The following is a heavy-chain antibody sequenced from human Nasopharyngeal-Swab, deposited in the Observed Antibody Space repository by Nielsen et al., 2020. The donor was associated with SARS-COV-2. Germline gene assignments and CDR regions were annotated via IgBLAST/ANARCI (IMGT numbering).Heavy chain of an antibody. Sequence: ASFKVSCKASGYTFTSYYLHWVRQAPGQGLEWMGIINPTDGSTSYAQKFEGRVTMTRVTSTSTVYMELNSLRSEDTAVYYCARVLPFRITGTSGMDVWGQGTTVTVSS. D-gene: IGHD1-7*01. CDR3: ARVLPFRITGTSGMDV. CDR2: INPTDGST. J-gene: IGHJ6*02. CDR1: GYTFTSYY. V-gene: IGHV1-46*01.